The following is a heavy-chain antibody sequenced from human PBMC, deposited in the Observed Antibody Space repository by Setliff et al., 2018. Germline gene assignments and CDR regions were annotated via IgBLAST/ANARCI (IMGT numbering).Heavy chain of an antibody. J-gene: IGHJ2*01. CDR2: IYHSGSS. V-gene: IGHV4-39*07. D-gene: IGHD3-22*01. CDR3: ARAVDSSSYFPFWYFDL. CDR1: GGSISSMSYY. Sequence: NPSETLSLTCTVSGGSISSMSYYWGWIRQPPGKGLEWIGSIYHSGSSSYNSSLRSRVTMSMDTSRSQFSLNLTSVTAADTAIYFCARAVDSSSYFPFWYFDLWGRGTLVTVSS.